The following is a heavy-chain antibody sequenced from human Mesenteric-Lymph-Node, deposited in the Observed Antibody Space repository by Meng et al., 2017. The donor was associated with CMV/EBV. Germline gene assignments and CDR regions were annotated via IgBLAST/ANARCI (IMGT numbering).Heavy chain of an antibody. V-gene: IGHV3-53*01. CDR3: ARSSGYSYDANAFDV. CDR1: GFTISSYY. D-gene: IGHD5-18*01. Sequence: GGSLRLSCATSGFTISSYYITWVRQPPGKGLEWVSVIYSDGSTHYADSAKGRFTISRDISRNTLYLQMNSLRADDTAVYYCARSSGYSYDANAFDVWGQGTMVTVSS. J-gene: IGHJ3*01. CDR2: IYSDGST.